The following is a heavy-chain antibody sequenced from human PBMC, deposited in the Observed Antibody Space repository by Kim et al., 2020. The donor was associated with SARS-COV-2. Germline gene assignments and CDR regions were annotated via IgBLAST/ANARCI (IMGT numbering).Heavy chain of an antibody. J-gene: IGHJ4*02. V-gene: IGHV4-39*02. CDR2: IYYGGST. D-gene: IGHD1-26*01. Sequence: SETLSLTCTVSGGSSTTSSYYWVWIRQPPGKGLEWIGHIYYGGSTSYSPSLKSRVTISIDTSKNHFSLKLTSVTAADTAVYFCARRSGSAFDYWGQGTLVTVSS. CDR1: GGSSTTSSYY. CDR3: ARRSGSAFDY.